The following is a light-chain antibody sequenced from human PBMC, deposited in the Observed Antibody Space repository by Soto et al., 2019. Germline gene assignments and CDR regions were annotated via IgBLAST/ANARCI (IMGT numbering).Light chain of an antibody. CDR2: DVS. J-gene: IGLJ1*01. V-gene: IGLV2-14*01. Sequence: QSVLTQPASVSGSPGQSITISCTGTSSDVGGYNYVSWYQQHPGKAPKLMIYDVSNRPSGVSNRFSGSKSGNTASLTISGLQAEEEADYYCSSYTISSTYVFGNGTKLTVL. CDR3: SSYTISSTYV. CDR1: SSDVGGYNY.